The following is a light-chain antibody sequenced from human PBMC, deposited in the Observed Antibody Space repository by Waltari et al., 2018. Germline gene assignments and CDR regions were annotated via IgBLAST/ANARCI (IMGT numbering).Light chain of an antibody. CDR2: DVN. CDR3: YSYTGTYTLP. V-gene: IGLV2-11*01. J-gene: IGLJ3*02. CDR1: SSDY. Sequence: QSALTQPRSVSGSPGQSVTISCTGTSSDYVSWYQQYPGKAPKVIIYDVNRRPSGGPDLFCVSKSGHTAPQTISVLQAEDDAVCDRYSYTGTYTLPFGGGSKLTVL.